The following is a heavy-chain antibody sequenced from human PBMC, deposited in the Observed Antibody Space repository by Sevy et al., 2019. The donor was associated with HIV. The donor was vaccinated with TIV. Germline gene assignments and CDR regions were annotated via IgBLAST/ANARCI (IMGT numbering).Heavy chain of an antibody. D-gene: IGHD6-19*01. J-gene: IGHJ3*02. V-gene: IGHV4-31*03. CDR1: GGSLSSGGYY. Sequence: TLSLTCTVSGGSLSSGGYYWSWIRQHPGKGLEWIGYIYYSASTQYNPSLKSRVTISIDTSQNHFSLKLTSVTAADTAVYYCARGSREQWLRAFDIWGQGTMVTVSS. CDR3: ARGSREQWLRAFDI. CDR2: IYYSAST.